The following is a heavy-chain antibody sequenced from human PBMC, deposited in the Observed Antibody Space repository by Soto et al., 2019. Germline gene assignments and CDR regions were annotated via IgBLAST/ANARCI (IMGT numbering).Heavy chain of an antibody. V-gene: IGHV4-30-4*01. D-gene: IGHD6-19*01. J-gene: IGHJ5*02. Sequence: SETLSLTCTVSGGSISSGDYYWSWIRQPPGKGLEWIGYIYYSGSTYYNPSLKSRVTISVDTSKNQFSLKLSSVTAADTAVYYCARDRVDSSGPLNWFDPWGQGTLVTVSS. CDR1: GGSISSGDYY. CDR2: IYYSGST. CDR3: ARDRVDSSGPLNWFDP.